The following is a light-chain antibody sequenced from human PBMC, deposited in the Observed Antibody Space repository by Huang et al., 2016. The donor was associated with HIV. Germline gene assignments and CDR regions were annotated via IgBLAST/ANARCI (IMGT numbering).Light chain of an antibody. CDR2: AAS. Sequence: DIQMTQSPSSLSASVGDRVTITCRASQTINTYLNWYQQKPGKAPKLLIYAASSLHSGVPSRFSGSGSGTDVTLTISGLQREDFATYFCQQTYSTPRTFGQGTRVEIK. J-gene: IGKJ1*01. CDR3: QQTYSTPRT. CDR1: QTINTY. V-gene: IGKV1-39*01.